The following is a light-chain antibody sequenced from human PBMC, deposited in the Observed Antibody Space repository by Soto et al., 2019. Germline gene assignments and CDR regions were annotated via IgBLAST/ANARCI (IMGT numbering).Light chain of an antibody. CDR3: QQYNKWPLT. J-gene: IGKJ4*01. CDR1: QSVSNN. Sequence: EIVMTQSPATLSVSPGERATLSCRASQSVSNNLAWYQQKPGQAPRLLIYHASTRATGIPARFSGSGSGTESTLTISSLQSEDFAVYYCQQYNKWPLTFGGGTKVEIK. V-gene: IGKV3-15*01. CDR2: HAS.